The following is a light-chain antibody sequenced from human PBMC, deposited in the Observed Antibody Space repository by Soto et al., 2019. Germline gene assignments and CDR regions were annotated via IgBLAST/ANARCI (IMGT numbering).Light chain of an antibody. CDR3: QQYNSYWT. Sequence: EIVLTQSPGTLSLSPGERATLSCRASQSVSNNYLAWYQQKPGQAPRLLIYGASTRATGIPARFSGSGSGTDFTLTISSLQPDDFATYYCQQYNSYWTFGQGTKVDIK. CDR1: QSVSNNY. CDR2: GAS. J-gene: IGKJ1*01. V-gene: IGKV3D-7*01.